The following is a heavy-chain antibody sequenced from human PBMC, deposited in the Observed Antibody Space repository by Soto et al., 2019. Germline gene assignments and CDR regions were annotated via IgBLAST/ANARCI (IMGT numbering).Heavy chain of an antibody. CDR1: RFTFSSYS. D-gene: IGHD4-17*01. V-gene: IGHV3-21*01. CDR2: ISSSSSYI. J-gene: IGHJ3*02. Sequence: GGSLRLSCAASRFTFSSYSMNWVRQAPGKGLEWVSSISSSSSYIYYADSVKGRFTISRDNAKNSLYLQMNSLRAEDTAVYYCARDIAHGDYQGAFDIWGQGTMVTVSS. CDR3: ARDIAHGDYQGAFDI.